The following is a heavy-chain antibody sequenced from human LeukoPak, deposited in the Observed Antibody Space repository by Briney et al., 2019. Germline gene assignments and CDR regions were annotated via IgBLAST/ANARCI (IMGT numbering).Heavy chain of an antibody. CDR1: GGSISSSIYY. J-gene: IGHJ4*02. D-gene: IGHD6-13*01. V-gene: IGHV4-39*01. CDR3: ARLVVSTWYHEVLLGRDY. Sequence: PSETLSLTCTVSGGSISSSIYYWGWIRQSPGKGLEWIGSIYYSGSTHYKPSLKSRVTISVDTSKNQFSLKLSSVTAADTAVYYCARLVVSTWYHEVLLGRDYWGQGTLVTVSS. CDR2: IYYSGST.